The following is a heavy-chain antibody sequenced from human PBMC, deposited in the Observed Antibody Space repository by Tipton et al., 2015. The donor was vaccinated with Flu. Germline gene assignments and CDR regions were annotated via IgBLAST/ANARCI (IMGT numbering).Heavy chain of an antibody. D-gene: IGHD3-22*01. CDR2: IYSSGST. CDR3: ARDRYDSSGFVDY. V-gene: IGHV4-4*07. J-gene: IGHJ4*02. Sequence: TLSLTCTVSGGSLSSFYWSWIRQPAGKGLEWIGRIYSSGSTKYNSSLKSRVTMSLDTSKNQFSLKLSSVTAADTAVYYCARDRYDSSGFVDYWGQGTLVTVSS. CDR1: GGSLSSFY.